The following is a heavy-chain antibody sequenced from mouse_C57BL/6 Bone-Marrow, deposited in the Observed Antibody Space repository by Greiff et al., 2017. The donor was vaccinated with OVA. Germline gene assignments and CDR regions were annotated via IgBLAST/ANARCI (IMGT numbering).Heavy chain of an antibody. CDR1: GYSFPDYN. J-gene: IGHJ2*01. V-gene: IGHV1-39*01. Sequence: EVKLQESGPELVKPGASVKISCKASGYSFPDYNMNWVKQSNGKSLEWIGVINPNYGTTSYNQKFKGKATLTVAQSSSTAYLQLNSLPSEDSTVYYCSRGTNPLYYFDYWGQGTTRTVAS. CDR3: SRGTNPLYYFDY. CDR2: INPNYGTT. D-gene: IGHD1-3*01.